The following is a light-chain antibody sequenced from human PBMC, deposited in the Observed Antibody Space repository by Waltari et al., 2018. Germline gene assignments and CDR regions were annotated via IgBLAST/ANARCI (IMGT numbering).Light chain of an antibody. J-gene: IGKJ1*01. V-gene: IGKV3-20*01. Sequence: EIVLTQSPGTLSLSPWERATLSCRASQGVGSTLAWYQQKPGQPPRLLIYGASSRATGIPDRFSGSGSGTDFSLTIGRLEPEDFAVYYCQHYVRLPATFGQGTKVEIK. CDR1: QGVGST. CDR3: QHYVRLPAT. CDR2: GAS.